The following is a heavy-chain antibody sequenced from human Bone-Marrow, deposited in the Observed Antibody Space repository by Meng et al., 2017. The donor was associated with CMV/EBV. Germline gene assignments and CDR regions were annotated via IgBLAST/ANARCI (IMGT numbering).Heavy chain of an antibody. V-gene: IGHV4-4*02. CDR3: ARVNRARGSYYFDY. J-gene: IGHJ4*02. D-gene: IGHD1-26*01. Sequence: VSGGSIRSSNWWSWVRQPPGKGLEWIGEIYHSGRTNYNPSLKSRVTISVDKSKNQFPLKLSSVTAADTAVYYCARVNRARGSYYFDYWGQGTLVTVSS. CDR1: GGSIRSSNW. CDR2: IYHSGRT.